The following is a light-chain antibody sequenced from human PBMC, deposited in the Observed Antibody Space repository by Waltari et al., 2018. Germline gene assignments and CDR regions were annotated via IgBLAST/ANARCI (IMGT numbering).Light chain of an antibody. CDR1: QSLQNHIGDNY. CDR2: LGS. Sequence: DIVLTQSPRSLPVTPGAPASISCRSSQSLQNHIGDNYLDWYLQKPGQSPQLLIYLGSNRASGVPDRFSGSGSGTDFTLKISRVEAEDVGVYYCMQVLQPPLTLGGGTNVEIK. CDR3: MQVLQPPLT. V-gene: IGKV2-28*01. J-gene: IGKJ4*01.